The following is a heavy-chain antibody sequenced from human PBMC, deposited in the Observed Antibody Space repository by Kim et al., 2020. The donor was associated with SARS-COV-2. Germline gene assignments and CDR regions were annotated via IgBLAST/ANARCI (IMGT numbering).Heavy chain of an antibody. CDR2: IYYTGNT. CDR3: ARLSLFGVIY. D-gene: IGHD3-3*01. J-gene: IGHJ4*02. V-gene: IGHV4-39*01. Sequence: SETLSLTCSVSGDSITSTSYYWGWLRQPPGKGLEWIGSIYYTGNTHYNPSLKSRVTISEDTSKNQFSLKASSVTAADTAVYYCARLSLFGVIYWGQGKLVHVSS. CDR1: GDSITSTSYY.